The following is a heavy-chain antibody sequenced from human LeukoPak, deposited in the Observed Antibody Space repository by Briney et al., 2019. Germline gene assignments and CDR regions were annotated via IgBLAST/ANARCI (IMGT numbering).Heavy chain of an antibody. CDR1: GFTFSSYG. J-gene: IGHJ6*02. Sequence: GRSLRLSCAASGFTFSSYGMHWVRQAPGKGLEWVAVISYDGSNKYYADSVKGRFTISRDNYKNTLYPQMDSLRAEDTAIYYCAKVPYSDYGSGRPPFMDVWGQGTTVAVSS. V-gene: IGHV3-30*18. D-gene: IGHD3-10*01. CDR2: ISYDGSNK. CDR3: AKVPYSDYGSGRPPFMDV.